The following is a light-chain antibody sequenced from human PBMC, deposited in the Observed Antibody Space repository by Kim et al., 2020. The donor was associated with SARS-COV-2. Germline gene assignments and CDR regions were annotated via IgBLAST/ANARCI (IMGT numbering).Light chain of an antibody. J-gene: IGKJ3*01. CDR1: QSLGSSY. Sequence: SPGSRATPSCRASQSLGSSYLAWYQQKPGQAPRLLIYGASSSATGIPDRFSGSGSGTDFTLTISRLEPEDFAVYYCQQYGSSSFTFGPGTKVDIK. CDR3: QQYGSSSFT. V-gene: IGKV3-20*01. CDR2: GAS.